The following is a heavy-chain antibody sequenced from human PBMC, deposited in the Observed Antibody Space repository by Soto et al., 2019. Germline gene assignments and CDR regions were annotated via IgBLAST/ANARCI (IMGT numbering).Heavy chain of an antibody. J-gene: IGHJ4*02. CDR1: GFTFSNWW. CDR2: INGDGSST. V-gene: IGHV3-74*01. CDR3: AKDYISGSANY. Sequence: LRLSCAASGFTFSNWWMHWVRQTPGRGLVWVSHINGDGSSTNYADSVKGRFTISRDNAKNALFLQMNSLRVEDTGVYYCAKDYISGSANYWGQGTLVTVSS. D-gene: IGHD5-12*01.